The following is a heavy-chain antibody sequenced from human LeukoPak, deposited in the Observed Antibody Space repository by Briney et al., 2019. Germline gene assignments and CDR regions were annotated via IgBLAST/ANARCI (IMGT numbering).Heavy chain of an antibody. Sequence: SVKVSCKASGYTFTSYGISWVRQAPGQGLEWMGRIIPILGIANYAQKFQGRVTITADKSTSTAYMELSSLRSEDTAVYYCARVYYDSSVYWDGDFQHWGQGTLVTVSS. D-gene: IGHD3-22*01. CDR2: IIPILGIA. V-gene: IGHV1-69*04. CDR1: GYTFTSYG. CDR3: ARVYYDSSVYWDGDFQH. J-gene: IGHJ1*01.